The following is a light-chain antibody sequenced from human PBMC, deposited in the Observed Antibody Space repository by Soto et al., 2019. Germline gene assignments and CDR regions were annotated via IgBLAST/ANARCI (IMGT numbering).Light chain of an antibody. CDR1: QSVSNN. J-gene: IGKJ4*02. CDR3: QQYNKWPLT. V-gene: IGKV3-15*01. Sequence: EIVMTQSPATLSVSPGERATLSCRASQSVSNNLAWYQQKPGQAPRLLIYFASTRATGTPARFSGSGSGTEFTLTISSLQSEDFSVYYCQQYNKWPLTFGGGTKGETK. CDR2: FAS.